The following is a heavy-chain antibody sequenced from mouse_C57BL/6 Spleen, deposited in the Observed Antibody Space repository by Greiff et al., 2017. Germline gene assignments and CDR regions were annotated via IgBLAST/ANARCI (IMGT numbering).Heavy chain of an antibody. J-gene: IGHJ1*03. CDR1: GYTFTSYW. V-gene: IGHV1-7*01. Sequence: VQLQESGAELAKPGASVKLSCKASGYTFTSYWMHWVKQRPGQGLEWIGYINPSSGYTKYNQKFKDKATLTADNSSSTAYMQLSSLTYEDSAVYYCARNYGSAWYFDVWGTGTTVTVSS. CDR3: ARNYGSAWYFDV. D-gene: IGHD1-1*01. CDR2: INPSSGYT.